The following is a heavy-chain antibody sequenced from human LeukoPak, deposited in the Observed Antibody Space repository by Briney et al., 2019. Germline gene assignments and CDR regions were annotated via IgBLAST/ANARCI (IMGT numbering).Heavy chain of an antibody. CDR3: ASLGGYYDFWSGYRDY. Sequence: SETLSLTCTVSGGSVSSYYWSWIRQPPGKGLEWIGYIYHSGSTNHSPSLKSRVTISVDTSKNQFSLELSFVTAADTAVYFCASLGGYYDFWSGYRDYWGQGILVTVSS. J-gene: IGHJ4*02. V-gene: IGHV4-59*02. CDR2: IYHSGST. CDR1: GGSVSSYY. D-gene: IGHD3-3*01.